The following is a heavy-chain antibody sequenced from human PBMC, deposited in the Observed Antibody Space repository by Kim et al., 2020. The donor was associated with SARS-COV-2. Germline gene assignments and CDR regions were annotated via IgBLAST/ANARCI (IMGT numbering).Heavy chain of an antibody. CDR1: GGSISSSSYY. V-gene: IGHV4-39*01. D-gene: IGHD6-19*01. CDR2: IYYSGST. Sequence: SETLSLTCTVSGGSISSSSYYWGWIRQPPGKGLEWIGSIYYSGSTYYNPSLKSRVTISVDTSKNQFSLKLSSVTAADTAVYYCARHPHIAVAGWYYYYGMDVWGQGTTVTVSS. J-gene: IGHJ6*02. CDR3: ARHPHIAVAGWYYYYGMDV.